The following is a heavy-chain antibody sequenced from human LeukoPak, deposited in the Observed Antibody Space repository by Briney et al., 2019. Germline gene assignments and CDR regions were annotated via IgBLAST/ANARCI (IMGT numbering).Heavy chain of an antibody. V-gene: IGHV4-59*01. CDR1: GGSISSYY. Sequence: SETLSLTCTGSGGSISSYYWSWIRQPPGKGLEWIGYIYYSGSTNYNPSLKSRVTISVDTSKNQFSLKLSSVTAADTAVYYCARDSTVTTLDYWGQGTLVTVSS. CDR2: IYYSGST. D-gene: IGHD4-17*01. CDR3: ARDSTVTTLDY. J-gene: IGHJ4*02.